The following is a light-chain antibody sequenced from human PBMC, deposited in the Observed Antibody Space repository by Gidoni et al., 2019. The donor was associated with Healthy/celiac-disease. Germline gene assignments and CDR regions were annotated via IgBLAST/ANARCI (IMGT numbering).Light chain of an antibody. Sequence: QSALTQPRSVSGSPGQSVTISCTGTSSDDGGYNYVSWYQQHPGKAPKLMIYDVSKRPSGVPDRFSGSKSGNTASLTISGLQAEDEADYYCCSYAGSYTSHVVFGGGTKLTVL. CDR3: CSYAGSYTSHVV. J-gene: IGLJ2*01. CDR2: DVS. CDR1: SSDDGGYNY. V-gene: IGLV2-11*01.